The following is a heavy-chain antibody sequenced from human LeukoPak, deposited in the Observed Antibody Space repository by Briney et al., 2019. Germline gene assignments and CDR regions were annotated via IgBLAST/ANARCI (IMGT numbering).Heavy chain of an antibody. CDR2: ISTGGSLI. V-gene: IGHV3-48*03. D-gene: IGHD6-19*01. Sequence: GGSLSLSCAASGFSFSTYEMNWVRQAPGKGLEWISYISTGGSLIYYADSVKGRFTISRDNAKNSLYLQMNSLRAEDTAVYYCARSVRGLAVASHFDYWGQGTLVTVSS. J-gene: IGHJ4*02. CDR3: ARSVRGLAVASHFDY. CDR1: GFSFSTYE.